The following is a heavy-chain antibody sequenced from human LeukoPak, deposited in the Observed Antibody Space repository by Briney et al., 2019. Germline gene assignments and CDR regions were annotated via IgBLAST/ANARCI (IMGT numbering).Heavy chain of an antibody. CDR3: ARDVAAAGRRDY. CDR2: ISSSSSYI. D-gene: IGHD6-13*01. CDR1: GFTFSSYE. Sequence: GGSLRLSCAASGFTFSSYEMNWVRQAPGKGLEWVSSISSSSSYIYYADSVKGRFTISRDNAKNSLYLQMNSLRAEDTAVYYCARDVAAAGRRDYWGQGTLVTVSS. J-gene: IGHJ4*02. V-gene: IGHV3-21*01.